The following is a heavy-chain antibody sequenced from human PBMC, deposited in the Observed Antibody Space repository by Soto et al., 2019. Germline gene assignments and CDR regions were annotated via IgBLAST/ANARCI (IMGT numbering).Heavy chain of an antibody. CDR2: ISSSSSTI. V-gene: IGHV3-48*01. D-gene: IGHD6-19*01. CDR3: AKEGTPYSSGPIDY. Sequence: GGSLRLSCAASGFTFSSYSMNWVRQAPGKGLEWVSYISSSSSTIYYADSVKGRFTISRDNAKNSLYLQMNSLRAEDTAVYYCAKEGTPYSSGPIDYWGQGTLVTVSS. J-gene: IGHJ4*02. CDR1: GFTFSSYS.